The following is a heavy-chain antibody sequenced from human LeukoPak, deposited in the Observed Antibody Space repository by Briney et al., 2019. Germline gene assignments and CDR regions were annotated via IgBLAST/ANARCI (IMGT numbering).Heavy chain of an antibody. D-gene: IGHD4-17*01. Sequence: HSGGSLRLSCAASGFTFTTYAMSWVRQAPGKGLEWVSAISGSGDTTYYADSVKGRFTISRDTSKNTVNLQMNSLRAEDTAVYYCARARGAHGDDGPTLSSWGQGTLVTVSS. J-gene: IGHJ5*02. CDR3: ARARGAHGDDGPTLSS. CDR2: ISGSGDTT. CDR1: GFTFTTYA. V-gene: IGHV3-23*01.